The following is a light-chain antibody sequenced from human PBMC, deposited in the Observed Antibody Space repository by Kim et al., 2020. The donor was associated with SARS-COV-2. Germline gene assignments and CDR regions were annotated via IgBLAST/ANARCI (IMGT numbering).Light chain of an antibody. CDR1: TEAVTSGYS. CDR2: TTN. V-gene: IGLV7-43*01. J-gene: IGLJ2*01. Sequence: QAVVTQEPSLTVSPGGTVTLTCASSTEAVTSGYSPNWFQQKPGQAPRALIYTTNNRHSWTPSRFSGSLLGGKAALTLSDVQPEDEAEYYCLLHYEDPLHWIFGGGTQLTVL. CDR3: LLHYEDPLHWI.